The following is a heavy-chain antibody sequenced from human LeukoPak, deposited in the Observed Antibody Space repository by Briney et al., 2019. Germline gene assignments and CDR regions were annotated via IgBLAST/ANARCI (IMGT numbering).Heavy chain of an antibody. V-gene: IGHV1-2*02. CDR1: GYTFTCYY. Sequence: ASVKVSCKASGYTFTCYYMHWVRQAPGQGLEWMGWINPNSGGTNYAQKFQGRVTMTRDTSISTAYMELSRLRSDDTAVYYCARGRAEDSGYDAWGQGTLVTVSS. CDR2: INPNSGGT. J-gene: IGHJ4*02. D-gene: IGHD5-12*01. CDR3: ARGRAEDSGYDA.